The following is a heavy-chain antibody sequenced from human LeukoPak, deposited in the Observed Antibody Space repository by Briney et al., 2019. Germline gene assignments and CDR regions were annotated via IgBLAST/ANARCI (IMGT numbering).Heavy chain of an antibody. CDR3: ARAAYNWS. J-gene: IGHJ4*02. D-gene: IGHD1-1*01. CDR2: IDPSGTAL. Sequence: GGSLRLSCAASGFTIRDYVMSWVRQAPGKGLEWVSYIDPSGTALYYADSVKGRFTVSRDNGKNSLSLQLRSLRAEDTALYYCARAAYNWSWGQGTLVTVSS. CDR1: GFTIRDYV. V-gene: IGHV3-11*01.